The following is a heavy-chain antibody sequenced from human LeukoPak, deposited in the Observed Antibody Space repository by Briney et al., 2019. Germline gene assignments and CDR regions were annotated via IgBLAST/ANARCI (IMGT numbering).Heavy chain of an antibody. CDR2: MSSSSKYI. Sequence: GGSLRLSCAASGFTFSSYSMNWVRQAPGKGLEWVSSMSSSSKYIYYADSVKGRFTISRDNAKNSLFLQMNSLRAEDTAVYYCARGSISIAVAADAFDIWGQGTMVTVSS. CDR1: GFTFSSYS. J-gene: IGHJ3*02. V-gene: IGHV3-21*01. CDR3: ARGSISIAVAADAFDI. D-gene: IGHD6-19*01.